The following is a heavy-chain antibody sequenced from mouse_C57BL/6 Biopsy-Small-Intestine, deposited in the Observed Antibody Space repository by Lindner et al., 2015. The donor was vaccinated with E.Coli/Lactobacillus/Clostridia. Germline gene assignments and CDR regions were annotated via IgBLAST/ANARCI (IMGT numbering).Heavy chain of an antibody. CDR2: INPNSGGT. CDR1: GYTFTGYY. V-gene: IGHV1-53*01. CDR3: ARDVDITVIVVVTASAFDI. J-gene: IGHJ3*01. D-gene: IGHD1-1*01. Sequence: SVKVSCKASGYTFTGYYMHWVRQAPGQGLEWMGRINPNSGGTNYAQKFQGRVTMTRDTSISTAYMELSRLRSDDTAVYYCARDVDITVIVVVTASAFDIWGQGTMVTVSS.